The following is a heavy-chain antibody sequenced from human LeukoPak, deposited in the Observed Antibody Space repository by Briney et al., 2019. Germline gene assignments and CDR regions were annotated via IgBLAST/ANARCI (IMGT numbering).Heavy chain of an antibody. D-gene: IGHD6-19*01. Sequence: GGSLRLSCAASGFTFSTYWMSWARQALGKGLEWVAKMNQDGSAISYVDSVKGRFTISRDNAKNSLYLQMNSLRAEDTAVYYCASADSGRNSFAPWGQGTLVIVSS. CDR1: GFTFSTYW. CDR2: MNQDGSAI. V-gene: IGHV3-7*01. J-gene: IGHJ5*02. CDR3: ASADSGRNSFAP.